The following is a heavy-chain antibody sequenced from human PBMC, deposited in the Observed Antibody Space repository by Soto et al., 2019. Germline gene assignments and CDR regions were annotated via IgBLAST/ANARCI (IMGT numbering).Heavy chain of an antibody. V-gene: IGHV3-74*01. CDR1: GFTLSSHW. CDR2: VSGYGTST. Sequence: EVHLVESGGGLVQPGGSLRLSCAASGFTLSSHWMHWVRQAPGKGLEWVSRVSGYGTSTDYTDSVKGRFTISRDNAKNAMFLQMNSLRAEDTAMYYCERDANDGRRALDYWGQGNLVTVSS. D-gene: IGHD2-15*01. CDR3: ERDANDGRRALDY. J-gene: IGHJ4*02.